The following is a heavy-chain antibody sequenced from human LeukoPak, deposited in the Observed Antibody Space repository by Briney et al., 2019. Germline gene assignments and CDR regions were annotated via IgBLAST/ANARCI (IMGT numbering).Heavy chain of an antibody. CDR3: AREVLQSTMIVVVMDAFDI. CDR2: INPNSGGT. CDR1: GYTFTGYY. D-gene: IGHD3-22*01. Sequence: ASVKVSCKASGYTFTGYYMHWVRQAPGQGLEWMGWINPNSGGTNYAQKFQGRVTMTRDTSISTAYMELSRLRSDDTAVYYYAREVLQSTMIVVVMDAFDIWGQGTMVTVSS. V-gene: IGHV1-2*02. J-gene: IGHJ3*02.